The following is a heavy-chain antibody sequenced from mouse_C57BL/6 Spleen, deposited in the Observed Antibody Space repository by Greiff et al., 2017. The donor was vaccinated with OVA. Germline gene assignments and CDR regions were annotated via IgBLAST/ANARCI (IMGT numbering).Heavy chain of an antibody. CDR3: ARRYSNAMDY. CDR1: GYTFTSHW. D-gene: IGHD1-1*01. CDR2: IYPGRGSP. Sequence: QVQLQQPGAELVKPGASVKMSCKASGYTFTSHWITWVQQRPGQGLEWIGAIYPGRGSPNYNEKFKSKATLTVDTTASPAYMQLSSLTSEDSAVYYCARRYSNAMDYWGQGTSDTVSS. V-gene: IGHV1-55*01. J-gene: IGHJ4*01.